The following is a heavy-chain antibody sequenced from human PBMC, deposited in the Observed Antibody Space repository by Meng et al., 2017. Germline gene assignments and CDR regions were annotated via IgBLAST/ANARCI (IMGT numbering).Heavy chain of an antibody. CDR3: ARAGYSSSGDSKDNWFDP. Sequence: SETLSLTCAVYGGSFSGYYWSWIRQPPGKGLEWIGEINHSGSTNYNPSLKSRVTISVDTSKNQFSLKLSSVTAADTAVYYCARAGYSSSGDSKDNWFDPWGQGTLVTVSS. D-gene: IGHD6-13*01. J-gene: IGHJ5*02. V-gene: IGHV4-34*01. CDR2: INHSGST. CDR1: GGSFSGYY.